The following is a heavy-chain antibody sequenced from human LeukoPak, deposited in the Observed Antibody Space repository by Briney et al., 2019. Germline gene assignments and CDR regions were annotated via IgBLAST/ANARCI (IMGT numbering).Heavy chain of an antibody. J-gene: IGHJ3*02. CDR3: AKDLYSGYLGAFDI. Sequence: GGSLRLSCAASVFTFSSYGMHWVCQAPGKGLEWVAVISYDGSNKYYADSVKGRFTISRDNSKNTLYLQMNSLRAEDTAVYYCAKDLYSGYLGAFDIWGQGTMVTVSS. D-gene: IGHD5-12*01. CDR2: ISYDGSNK. CDR1: VFTFSSYG. V-gene: IGHV3-30*18.